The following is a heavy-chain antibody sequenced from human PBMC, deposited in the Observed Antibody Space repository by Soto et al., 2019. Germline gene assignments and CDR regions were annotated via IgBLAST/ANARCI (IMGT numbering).Heavy chain of an antibody. V-gene: IGHV4-30-2*01. CDR1: GGSISSGGYS. Sequence: QLQLQESGSGLVKPSQTLSLTCAVSGGSISSGGYSWSWIRQPPGKGLEWIGYIYHSGSTYYTPYLQSRVXXXVXXSKNQFSLKLSSVTAADTAVYYCARAATTVTTLDYWGQGTLVTVSS. J-gene: IGHJ4*02. CDR2: IYHSGST. CDR3: ARAATTVTTLDY. D-gene: IGHD4-17*01.